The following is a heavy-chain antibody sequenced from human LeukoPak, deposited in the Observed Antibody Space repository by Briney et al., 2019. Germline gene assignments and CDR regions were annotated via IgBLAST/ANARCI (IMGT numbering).Heavy chain of an antibody. V-gene: IGHV4-39*01. J-gene: IGHJ5*01. CDR1: GDSIRSGTSY. CDR2: IYYTGHT. CDR3: ARNHSNYFTFDW. D-gene: IGHD4-11*01. Sequence: SETLSLTCSVSGDSIRSGTSYWGWIRQTPGKGLEWIGSIYYTGHTAYNPSLKSRLTVSVDTSKNQFSLNLNSVTAADTAFYYCARNHSNYFTFDWWGPGTLVIVSS.